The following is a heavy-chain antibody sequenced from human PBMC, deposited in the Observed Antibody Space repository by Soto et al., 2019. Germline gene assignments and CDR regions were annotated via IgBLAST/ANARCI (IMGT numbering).Heavy chain of an antibody. D-gene: IGHD2-2*01. J-gene: IGHJ6*02. Sequence: QVQLVESGGGVVQPGRSLRLSCAASGFTFSSYGMHWVRQAPGKGLEWVAVIWYDGSNKYYADSVKGRFTISRDNSKNTLYLQMNSLRAEDTAVYYCAREKIVVVPAAIPPRDEYYYYGMDVWGQGTTVTVSS. CDR1: GFTFSSYG. V-gene: IGHV3-33*01. CDR2: IWYDGSNK. CDR3: AREKIVVVPAAIPPRDEYYYYGMDV.